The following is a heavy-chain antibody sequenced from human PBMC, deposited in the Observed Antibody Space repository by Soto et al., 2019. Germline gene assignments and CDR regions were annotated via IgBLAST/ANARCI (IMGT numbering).Heavy chain of an antibody. CDR1: GGTFSSYA. CDR2: IIPIFGTA. CDR3: AGEYGSGSPHYYYYGMDV. D-gene: IGHD3-10*01. Sequence: SVKVSCKASGGTFSSYAISWVRQAPGQGLEWMGGIIPIFGTANYAQKFQGRVTITADESTSTAYMELSSLRSEDTAVYYCAGEYGSGSPHYYYYGMDVWGQGTTVTVSS. V-gene: IGHV1-69*13. J-gene: IGHJ6*02.